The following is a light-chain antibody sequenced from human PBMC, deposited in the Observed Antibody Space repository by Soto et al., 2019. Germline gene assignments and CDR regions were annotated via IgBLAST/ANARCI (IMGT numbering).Light chain of an antibody. CDR1: QSVYSN. Sequence: EIVMTQSPATLSVSPGERATLSCRASQSVYSNVAWYQQRPGQAPRLLIYGVSTRATGTPDRFSGSGSGTEFTLTIRRLEPEDFAVYFCQHYVYPQWTFGPGTKV. V-gene: IGKV3D-15*01. CDR3: QHYVYPQWT. J-gene: IGKJ1*01. CDR2: GVS.